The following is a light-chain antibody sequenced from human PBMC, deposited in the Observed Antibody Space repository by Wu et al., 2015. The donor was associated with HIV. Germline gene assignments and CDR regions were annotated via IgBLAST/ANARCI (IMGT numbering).Light chain of an antibody. CDR2: GAS. CDR1: QSVSSTN. CDR3: QQYGSSPLT. Sequence: EIVMTQSPATLSVSPGESATVSCRASQSVSSTNLAWYQQKPGQAPRLLIYGASTRATGIPARFSGSGSGTEFTLTISSMQSEDFAVYYCQQYGSSPLTFGGGTKVEVK. V-gene: IGKV3-15*01. J-gene: IGKJ4*01.